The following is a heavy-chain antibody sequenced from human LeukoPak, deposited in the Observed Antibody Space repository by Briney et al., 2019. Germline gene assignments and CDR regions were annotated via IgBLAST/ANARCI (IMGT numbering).Heavy chain of an antibody. CDR2: IYYSGST. D-gene: IGHD2-2*01. CDR1: GGSISSDY. Sequence: PSETLSLTCTVSGGSISSDYWSWIRQSPGKGLEWIGYIYYSGSTNYNPSLKSRVTISVATSKDQFSLNLTSVTAADTAVYYCAREYCSSTSCYFDYWGQGTLVTVSS. J-gene: IGHJ4*02. CDR3: AREYCSSTSCYFDY. V-gene: IGHV4-59*13.